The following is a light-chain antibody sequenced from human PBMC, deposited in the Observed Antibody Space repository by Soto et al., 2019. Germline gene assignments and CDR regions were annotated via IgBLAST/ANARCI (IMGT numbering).Light chain of an antibody. CDR2: GAS. J-gene: IGKJ1*01. V-gene: IGKV3-20*01. Sequence: EIVLTQSPGTLSLSPGERATLSCRASQSVSSSYLAWYQQKPGQAPRLLIYGASGRATGIPDRFSGSESGTDFPLTISRLEPEDFAVYYCQQYGSSPQTFGKGTRWIS. CDR1: QSVSSSY. CDR3: QQYGSSPQT.